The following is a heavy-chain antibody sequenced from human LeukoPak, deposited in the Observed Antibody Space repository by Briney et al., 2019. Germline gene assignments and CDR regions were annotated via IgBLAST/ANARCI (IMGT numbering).Heavy chain of an antibody. CDR3: ATSMYYYDSSGYFQH. J-gene: IGHJ1*01. D-gene: IGHD3-22*01. Sequence: GGSLRLSCAASGFTFSSYGMHWVRQAPGKGLEWVAVISYDGSNKYYADSVKGRFTISRDNSKNTLYLQMSSLRAEDTAVYYCATSMYYYDSSGYFQHWGQGTLVTASS. CDR1: GFTFSSYG. V-gene: IGHV3-30*03. CDR2: ISYDGSNK.